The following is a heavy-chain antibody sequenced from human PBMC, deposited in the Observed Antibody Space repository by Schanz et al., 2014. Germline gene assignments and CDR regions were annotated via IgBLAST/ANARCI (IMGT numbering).Heavy chain of an antibody. CDR2: IRGSGGST. Sequence: EVHLVESGGGLVQPGGSLRLSCAASGFTFSSSWMHWVRQAPGKGLVWVSRIRGSGGSTLYADSVQGRFTISRDDSKNMLYLQMNSLRAEDTAVYYCAKVWKDHRIAGRPGWSDGMDVWGQGTTVTVSS. CDR1: GFTFSSSW. D-gene: IGHD6-6*01. V-gene: IGHV3-23*04. J-gene: IGHJ6*02. CDR3: AKVWKDHRIAGRPGWSDGMDV.